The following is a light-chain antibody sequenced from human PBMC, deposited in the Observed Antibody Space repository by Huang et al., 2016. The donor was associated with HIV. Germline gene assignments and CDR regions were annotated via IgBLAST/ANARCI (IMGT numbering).Light chain of an antibody. J-gene: IGKJ1*01. CDR3: QQYDYIPRT. CDR1: QDVGKY. CDR2: EAP. V-gene: IGKV1-33*01. Sequence: DIQMTQSPSFLSASVGDRVTITCQASQDVGKYLKWYQQKPGKAPKVLTYEAPNLETGVPARFSGSGSGTDFTFTISSLQPEDIGTYYCQQYDYIPRTFGQGTKVEI.